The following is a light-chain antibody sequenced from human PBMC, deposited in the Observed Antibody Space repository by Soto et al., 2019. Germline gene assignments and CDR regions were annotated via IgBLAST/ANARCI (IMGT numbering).Light chain of an antibody. V-gene: IGKV1-5*01. CDR2: DAS. J-gene: IGKJ2*01. CDR3: QQYNSYLLT. Sequence: DIQMTQSPSTLSASVGDRVTITCRASQSISSWLAWYQQKPGKAPKLLIYDASSLESGVLSRFSGSGSGTEFTLTISSLQPDDFATYYCQQYNSYLLTFGQGTKLEIK. CDR1: QSISSW.